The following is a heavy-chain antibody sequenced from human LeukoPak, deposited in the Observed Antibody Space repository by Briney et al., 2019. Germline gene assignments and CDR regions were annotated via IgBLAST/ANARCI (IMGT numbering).Heavy chain of an antibody. D-gene: IGHD6-19*01. CDR3: ARDRLTVAGNYYYYALGV. J-gene: IGHJ6*02. CDR2: IGKSASSI. Sequence: GGSLRLSCAASGFTFSDFYMSWIRQAPGKGLEWVSYIGKSASSIKYADSVKGRFTISRDNAKNSLYLQMNSLRAEDTAVYYCARDRLTVAGNYYYYALGVWGQGTTVAVSS. CDR1: GFTFSDFY. V-gene: IGHV3-11*01.